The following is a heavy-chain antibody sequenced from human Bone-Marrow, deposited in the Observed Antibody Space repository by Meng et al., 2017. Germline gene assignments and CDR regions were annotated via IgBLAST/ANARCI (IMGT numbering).Heavy chain of an antibody. CDR1: GYTFTDYF. V-gene: IGHV1-2*02. CDR3: ARSRLLKIYYYYYGMDV. J-gene: IGHJ6*02. Sequence: ASVKVSCKASGYTFTDYFMHWLRQAPGQRLEWMGYIDPNSGGTTFAQKFQGRVTMTRDTSISTVYMDLYSMTSDDTAVYYCARSRLLKIYYYYYGMDVWGQGTTVTVSS. D-gene: IGHD2-15*01. CDR2: IDPNSGGT.